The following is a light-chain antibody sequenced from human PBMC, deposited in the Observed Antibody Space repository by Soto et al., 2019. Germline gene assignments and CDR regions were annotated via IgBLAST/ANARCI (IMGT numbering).Light chain of an antibody. CDR2: EVS. Sequence: QSVLTQPPSASGSPGQSVTISCTGTSSDVGGYNYVSWYQQHPGKAPKLMIYEVSKRPSGVPDRFSGSKSGNTASLTVSGLHAEDEADYYCSSYAGSNANVVFGGGTKLTVL. J-gene: IGLJ2*01. CDR1: SSDVGGYNY. V-gene: IGLV2-8*01. CDR3: SSYAGSNANVV.